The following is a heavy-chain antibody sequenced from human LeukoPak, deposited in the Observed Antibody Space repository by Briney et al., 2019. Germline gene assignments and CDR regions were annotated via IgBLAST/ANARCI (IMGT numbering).Heavy chain of an antibody. V-gene: IGHV4-59*01. Sequence: SETLSLTCTVSGGSIRSYHWNWIRQPPGKGPEWIGSIFYIGNTDYNPSLRSRVTISVDTPKNQFSLKLTSLTAADTATYYCARVLRYYSDTSGYSRPAYFFDSWGQGALVIVSS. CDR2: IFYIGNT. CDR3: ARVLRYYSDTSGYSRPAYFFDS. CDR1: GGSIRSYH. J-gene: IGHJ4*02. D-gene: IGHD3-22*01.